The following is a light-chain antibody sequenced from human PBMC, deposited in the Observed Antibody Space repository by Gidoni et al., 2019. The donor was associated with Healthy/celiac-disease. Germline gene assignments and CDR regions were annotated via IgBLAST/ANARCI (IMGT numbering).Light chain of an antibody. CDR3: QQRSNWPPWT. Sequence: EIVLTQSPATLSLSPGERATPSCRASQSVISYLAWYQQKPGQAPRLLIYDASNRATGIPARFSGSGSGTDFTLTISSLEPEDFAVYYCQQRSNWPPWTFGQGTKVEIK. V-gene: IGKV3-11*01. CDR2: DAS. J-gene: IGKJ1*01. CDR1: QSVISY.